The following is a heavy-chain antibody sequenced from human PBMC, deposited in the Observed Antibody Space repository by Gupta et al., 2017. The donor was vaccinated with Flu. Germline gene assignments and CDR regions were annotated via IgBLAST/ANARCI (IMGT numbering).Heavy chain of an antibody. CDR2: IKQDASEK. V-gene: IGHV3-7*01. D-gene: IGHD1-26*01. CDR1: GFTMSSYW. J-gene: IGHJ4*02. CDR3: ARDSGRFYIDY. Sequence: EVQMVESGGGLVQPGGSLRLSCEASGFTMSSYWMSWVRQAPGKGLEWVANIKQDASEKYYGDSVKGRFSISRENAKNSHYLQMNNLRAEDTAVYYCARDSGRFYIDYWGQGTLVTVSS.